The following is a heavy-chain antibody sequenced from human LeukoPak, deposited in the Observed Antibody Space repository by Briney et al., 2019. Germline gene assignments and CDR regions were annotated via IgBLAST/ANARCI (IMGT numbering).Heavy chain of an antibody. V-gene: IGHV3-7*01. D-gene: IGHD3-16*01. CDR2: VKQDGGEK. J-gene: IGHJ6*02. Sequence: GGSLRLSCAASGFTFSSYWMNWVRQAPGKGLEWVANVKQDGGEKSYVDSVKGRFTISRDNAKNSLYLQTNSLRAEDTAVYYCARVQVLGESLSSYRGMDVWGQGTTVTVSS. CDR3: ARVQVLGESLSSYRGMDV. CDR1: GFTFSSYW.